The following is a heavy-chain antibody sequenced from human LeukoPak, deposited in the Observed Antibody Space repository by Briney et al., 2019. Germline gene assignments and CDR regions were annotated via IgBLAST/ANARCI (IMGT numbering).Heavy chain of an antibody. Sequence: GGSLRLSCAASGFTVSSNYMSWVRQAPGKGLEWVSVIYSGGSTYYADSVKGRFTISRDNSKNTLYLQMNSLRAEDTAVYYCARGSSRFLEWLDYYYYMDVWGKGTTVTVSS. CDR2: IYSGGST. J-gene: IGHJ6*03. V-gene: IGHV3-66*01. CDR1: GFTVSSNY. CDR3: ARGSSRFLEWLDYYYYMDV. D-gene: IGHD3-3*01.